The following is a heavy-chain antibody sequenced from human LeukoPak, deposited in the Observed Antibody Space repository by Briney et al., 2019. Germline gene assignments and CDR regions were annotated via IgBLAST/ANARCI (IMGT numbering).Heavy chain of an antibody. CDR3: ARDRTGTTPYYFDY. CDR1: GYTFTSYG. CDR2: ISAYNGNT. V-gene: IGHV1-18*01. J-gene: IGHJ4*02. D-gene: IGHD1-7*01. Sequence: GASVKVSCKASGYTFTSYGISWVRQAPGQGLEWMGWISAYNGNTNYAQKLQGRVTMTTDTSTSTAYMELRSLRSDDTAVYYWARDRTGTTPYYFDYWGQGTLVTVSS.